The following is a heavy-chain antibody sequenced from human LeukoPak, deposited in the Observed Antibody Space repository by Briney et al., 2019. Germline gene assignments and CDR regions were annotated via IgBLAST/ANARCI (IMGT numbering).Heavy chain of an antibody. CDR2: IVVGTGNT. CDR1: GLTFSSSA. Sequence: PGASVKVSCKTSGLTFSSSAVQWVRQARGQRLEWIGWIVVGTGNTNYAERFQGRVTITRDVSTSTSYMELSSLAFEDTAVYYCAADSRSTPVGDYWGQGTLVIVSS. D-gene: IGHD3-3*01. J-gene: IGHJ4*02. CDR3: AADSRSTPVGDY. V-gene: IGHV1-58*01.